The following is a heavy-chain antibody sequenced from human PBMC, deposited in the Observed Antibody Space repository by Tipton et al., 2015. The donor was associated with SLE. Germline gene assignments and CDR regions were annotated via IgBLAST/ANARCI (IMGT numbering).Heavy chain of an antibody. Sequence: SLRLSCAASGFTFSSYWMHWVRQAPGKGLVWVSRINSDGSSTSYADSVKGRFTISRDNAKNSLYLQMNSLRAEDTAVYYCARDPYSSGWRTHAAFDIWGQGTMVTVSS. V-gene: IGHV3-74*01. CDR1: GFTFSSYW. CDR2: INSDGSST. D-gene: IGHD6-19*01. J-gene: IGHJ3*02. CDR3: ARDPYSSGWRTHAAFDI.